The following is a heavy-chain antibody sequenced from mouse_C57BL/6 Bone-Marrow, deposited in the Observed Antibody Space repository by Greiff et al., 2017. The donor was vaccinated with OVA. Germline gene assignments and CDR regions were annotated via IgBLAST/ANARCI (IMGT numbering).Heavy chain of an antibody. D-gene: IGHD2-3*01. CDR3: ATDGYLFAY. J-gene: IGHJ3*01. CDR2: IDPENGDT. V-gene: IGHV14-4*01. CDR1: GFNIKDDS. Sequence: VQLQQSGAELVRPGASVKLSCTASGFNIKDDSMHWVKQRPEQGLAWIGWIDPENGDTEYASKFQGKATITADTSSNTAYLQLSRLTSEDTAVYYCATDGYLFAYWGQGTLVTVSA.